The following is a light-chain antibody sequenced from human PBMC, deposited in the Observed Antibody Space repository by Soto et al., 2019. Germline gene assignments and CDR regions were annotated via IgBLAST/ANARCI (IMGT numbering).Light chain of an antibody. CDR2: DAS. Sequence: EIVLTQSPATLSLSPGERATLSCRARQSVSSYLAWSQPKPGQAPRLLIYDASNRATGIPARFSGSGSGTDVTLTISSLEPEDFAVYYCQQRSNCPLTFGGGTKVEIK. CDR3: QQRSNCPLT. V-gene: IGKV3-11*01. J-gene: IGKJ4*01. CDR1: QSVSSY.